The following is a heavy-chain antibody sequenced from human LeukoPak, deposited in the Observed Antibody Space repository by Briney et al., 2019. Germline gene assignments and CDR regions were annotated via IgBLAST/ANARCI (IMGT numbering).Heavy chain of an antibody. CDR3: ATDYGGY. J-gene: IGHJ4*02. CDR1: GFTFSSYW. D-gene: IGHD3-10*01. Sequence: GSLRLSCEASGFTFSSYWMSWVRQAPGKGLEWVANIKQDGSEKHYVDSVKGRFTISRDNGQNSLYLQMNSLRAEDTAVYYCATDYGGYWGQGTLVTVSS. CDR2: IKQDGSEK. V-gene: IGHV3-7*04.